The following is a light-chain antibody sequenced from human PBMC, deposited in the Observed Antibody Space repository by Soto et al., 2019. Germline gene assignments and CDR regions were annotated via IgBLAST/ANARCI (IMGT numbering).Light chain of an antibody. Sequence: QSALTQPPSASGSPGQSVTISCTGTSSDVGRYNYVSWYQQHPGKAPKLMIYEVINQPSGVPDRFSGSKSGNTASLTVSGLQAEDEADYYCSSYAGSNIVLFGGGTKLTVL. CDR2: EVI. CDR3: SSYAGSNIVL. V-gene: IGLV2-8*01. CDR1: SSDVGRYNY. J-gene: IGLJ2*01.